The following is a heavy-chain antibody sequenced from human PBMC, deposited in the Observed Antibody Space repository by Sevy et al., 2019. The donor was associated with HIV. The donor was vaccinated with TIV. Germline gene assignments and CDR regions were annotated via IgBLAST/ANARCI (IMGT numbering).Heavy chain of an antibody. D-gene: IGHD3-10*01. V-gene: IGHV3-48*02. J-gene: IGHJ6*02. CDR1: GFTFSSYN. Sequence: GGSLRLSCTASGFTFSSYNINWVRQAPGKGLEWVSYISSSSTAIYYADSVKGRFTISRDNAKNSLYLQMNSLRDEDTAVYYCARLPVRYYGSGWHYGMDVRGQGTTVTVSS. CDR3: ARLPVRYYGSGWHYGMDV. CDR2: ISSSSTAI.